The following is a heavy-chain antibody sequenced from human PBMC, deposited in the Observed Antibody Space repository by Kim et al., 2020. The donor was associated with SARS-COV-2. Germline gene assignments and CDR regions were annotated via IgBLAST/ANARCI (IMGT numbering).Heavy chain of an antibody. CDR1: GYTFTSSH. V-gene: IGHV1-46*03. D-gene: IGHD3-10*01. J-gene: IGHJ5*02. CDR3: ARGTWGGGGWGYGSGQYNRFDP. Sequence: ASEKVSCKASGYTFTSSHIQWVRQAPGQGLEWVGIINPSGGSTTYAQKLQGRVTMTRDTSTGTVYMELSSLRSEDTALYYCARGTWGGGGWGYGSGQYNRFDPWGQGTLVTVSS. CDR2: INPSGGST.